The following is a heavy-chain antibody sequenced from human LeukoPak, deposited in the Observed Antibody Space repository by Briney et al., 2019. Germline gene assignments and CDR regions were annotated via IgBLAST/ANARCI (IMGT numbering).Heavy chain of an antibody. D-gene: IGHD3-10*01. J-gene: IGHJ4*02. CDR3: ARVSLVRGAPDYYFDY. CDR1: GGSISSGSYY. CDR2: IYTSGST. Sequence: PSETLSLTCTVSGGSISSGSYYWSWIRRPAGKGLEWIGRIYTSGSTNYNPSLKSRVTMSVDTSKNQFSLKLSSVTAADTAVYYCARVSLVRGAPDYYFDYWGQGTLVTVSS. V-gene: IGHV4-61*02.